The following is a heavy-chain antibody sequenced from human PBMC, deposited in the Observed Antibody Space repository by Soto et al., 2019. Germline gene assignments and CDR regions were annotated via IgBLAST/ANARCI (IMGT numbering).Heavy chain of an antibody. CDR3: ARDRGEYTSSWFWYFSH. CDR1: GASISSYN. Sequence: SETLSLTCSVSGASISSYNWNWVRQSAGKGPEWVGRLNIAGTINYNPSLKSRTTMSMDTSKNQISLHLRSVTAADTAMYYCARDRGEYTSSWFWYFSHWGHGTLVTVSS. D-gene: IGHD6-13*01. CDR2: LNIAGTI. V-gene: IGHV4-4*07. J-gene: IGHJ2*01.